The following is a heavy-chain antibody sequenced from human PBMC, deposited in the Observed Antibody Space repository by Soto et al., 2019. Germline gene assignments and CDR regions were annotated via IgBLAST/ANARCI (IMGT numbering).Heavy chain of an antibody. J-gene: IGHJ6*02. D-gene: IGHD3-3*01. CDR1: GYTFTSYG. Sequence: QVQLVQSGAEVKKPGASVKVSCKASGYTFTSYGISWVRQAPGQGLEWMGWSSANNGNTNYAQKLQGRVTMTTDTTTSTAYMELRSLRSDDTDVYYCARDLGVDFWSGYYYYGMDVWGQGTTVTVSS. V-gene: IGHV1-18*01. CDR2: SSANNGNT. CDR3: ARDLGVDFWSGYYYYGMDV.